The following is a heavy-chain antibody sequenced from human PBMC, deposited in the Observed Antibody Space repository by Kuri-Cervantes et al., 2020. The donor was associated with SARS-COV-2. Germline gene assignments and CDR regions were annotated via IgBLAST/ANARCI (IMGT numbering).Heavy chain of an antibody. Sequence: SETLSLTCAVSGYSISSGYYWGWIRQPPGKGLEWIGSIYHSGSTNYNPSLKSRVTISVDTSKNQFSLKLSSVTAADTAVYYCASITGTTRSYNWFDPWGQGTLVTVSS. CDR2: IYHSGST. D-gene: IGHD1-20*01. CDR3: ASITGTTRSYNWFDP. V-gene: IGHV4-38-2*01. J-gene: IGHJ5*02. CDR1: GYSISSGYY.